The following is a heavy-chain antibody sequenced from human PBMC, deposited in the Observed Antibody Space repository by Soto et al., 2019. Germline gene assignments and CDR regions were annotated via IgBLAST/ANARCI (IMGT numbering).Heavy chain of an antibody. CDR2: ISGSSSYT. J-gene: IGHJ4*02. D-gene: IGHD6-19*01. CDR3: ARDPIPVPMYYFDY. CDR1: GFTFSNYS. Sequence: GGSLRLSCAASGFTFSNYSMNWVRQAPGKGLEWVSSISGSSSYTYYADTVKGRFTISRDNANNSLSLQMNSLRAEDTAVYFCARDPIPVPMYYFDYWGQGSLVTVSS. V-gene: IGHV3-21*01.